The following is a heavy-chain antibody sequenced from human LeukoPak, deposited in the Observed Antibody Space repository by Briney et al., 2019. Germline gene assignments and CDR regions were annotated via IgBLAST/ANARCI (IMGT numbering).Heavy chain of an antibody. J-gene: IGHJ3*02. Sequence: SVKVSCKASGGTFSSYAIRWVRQAPAQGLECMGGIIPIFGTANYAQKFQGRVTNTADESSSTTYMELSSLRSEHTAVYYCARAPLGATQAFDIWGQGTMVTVSS. V-gene: IGHV1-69*01. CDR2: IIPIFGTA. CDR1: GGTFSSYA. CDR3: ARAPLGATQAFDI. D-gene: IGHD1-26*01.